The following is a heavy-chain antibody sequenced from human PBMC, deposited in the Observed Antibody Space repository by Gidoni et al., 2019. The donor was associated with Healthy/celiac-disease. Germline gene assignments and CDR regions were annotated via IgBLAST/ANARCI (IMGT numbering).Heavy chain of an antibody. J-gene: IGHJ4*02. V-gene: IGHV3-48*01. CDR2: MSSSSSTI. D-gene: IGHD2-8*02. CDR3: ASTGGYFPAYFDY. Sequence: EVQLVESGGGLVQPGGSLRLSCAASGFTFSSYSMNWVRQAPGKGLEWVSYMSSSSSTIYYADSVKGLFTISRDNAKNSLYLQMNSLRAEDTAVYYCASTGGYFPAYFDYWGQGTLVTVSS. CDR1: GFTFSSYS.